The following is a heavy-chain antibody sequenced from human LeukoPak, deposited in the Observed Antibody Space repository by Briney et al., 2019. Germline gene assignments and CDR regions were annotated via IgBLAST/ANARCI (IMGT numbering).Heavy chain of an antibody. CDR2: ITWNSGSV. V-gene: IGHV3-9*03. Sequence: GGSLRLSCAASGFTFHDYAMHWVRQVPGKGLEWVSGITWNSGSVLYADSVRGRFTISRDNAKNSLYPQMNSLRPEDMAFYYCAKGLGVASLIVDALDMWGQGTMVTV. D-gene: IGHD3/OR15-3a*01. CDR1: GFTFHDYA. J-gene: IGHJ3*02. CDR3: AKGLGVASLIVDALDM.